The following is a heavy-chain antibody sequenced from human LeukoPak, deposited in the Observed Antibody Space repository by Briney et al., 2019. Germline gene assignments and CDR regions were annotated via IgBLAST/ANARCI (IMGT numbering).Heavy chain of an antibody. CDR3: AREIPEGFYGSGSDL. Sequence: PGGSLRLSCTASGFTFSSYWMTWVRQARGKGLEWVANINQDGGEKSYVDSVKGRFTISRDNAKSSLFLQLNSLRVDDTAVYYCAREIPEGFYGSGSDLWGQGTLVTVAS. CDR2: INQDGGEK. CDR1: GFTFSSYW. D-gene: IGHD3-10*01. J-gene: IGHJ5*02. V-gene: IGHV3-7*01.